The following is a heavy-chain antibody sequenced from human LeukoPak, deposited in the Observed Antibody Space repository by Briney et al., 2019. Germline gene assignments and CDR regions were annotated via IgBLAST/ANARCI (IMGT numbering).Heavy chain of an antibody. J-gene: IGHJ5*02. CDR3: ARDSPASPLGA. CDR2: ISSSSSTI. V-gene: IGHV3-48*01. CDR1: GFTFSSYV. D-gene: IGHD3-16*01. Sequence: GGSLRLSCAASGFTFSSYVMSWVRQAPGKGLEWVSYISSSSSTIYYADSVKGRFTISRDNAKNSLYLQMNSLRAEDTAVYYCARDSPASPLGAWGQGTLVTVSS.